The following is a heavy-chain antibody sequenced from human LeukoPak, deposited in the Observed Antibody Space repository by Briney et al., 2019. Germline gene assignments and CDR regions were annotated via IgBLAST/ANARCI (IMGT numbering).Heavy chain of an antibody. CDR1: DYSISSGYY. V-gene: IGHV4-38-2*02. Sequence: PSETLSLTCAVSDYSISSGYYWGWIRQPPGQGLEWIGSIYHSGSTYYNPSLKRRVTISVDTSKNQFSLKLSSVTAADTAVYYCARETNNWALDYWGQGTLVAVSS. CDR3: ARETNNWALDY. D-gene: IGHD1-20*01. J-gene: IGHJ4*02. CDR2: IYHSGST.